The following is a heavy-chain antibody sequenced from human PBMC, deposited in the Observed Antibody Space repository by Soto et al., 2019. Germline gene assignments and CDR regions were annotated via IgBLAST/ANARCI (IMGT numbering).Heavy chain of an antibody. D-gene: IGHD2-2*01. CDR3: ARGGAIVVVPTATNDFDY. CDR2: ISAYNGDT. J-gene: IGHJ4*02. CDR1: GYTFTDFG. Sequence: QVQLVQSGTEVKKPGASVRVSCKASGYTFTDFGFSWVRQAPGQGLEWMGWISAYNGDTKYAQKFQGRLTMTTDSSTNTAYMERRSLGSDDTAVYYCARGGAIVVVPTATNDFDYWGQGTLVTVSS. V-gene: IGHV1-18*04.